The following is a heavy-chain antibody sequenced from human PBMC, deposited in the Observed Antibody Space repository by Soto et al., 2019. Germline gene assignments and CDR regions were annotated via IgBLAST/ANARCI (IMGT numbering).Heavy chain of an antibody. Sequence: EVQLLESGGGLVQPGGSLRLSCEASGFTFSTSAMSWVRQAPGKGLEWVSTISDSGSTYYADSVKGRFTISRDNSKNTLYLQTNNLRAEDTAVFYCAKVGGEDGYCSRTSCLYYFHHWGQGTLVTVSS. D-gene: IGHD2-2*03. J-gene: IGHJ4*02. CDR3: AKVGGEDGYCSRTSCLYYFHH. CDR2: ISDSGST. V-gene: IGHV3-23*01. CDR1: GFTFSTSA.